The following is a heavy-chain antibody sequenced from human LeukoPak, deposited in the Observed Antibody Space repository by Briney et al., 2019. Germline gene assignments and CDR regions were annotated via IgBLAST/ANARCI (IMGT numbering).Heavy chain of an antibody. V-gene: IGHV3-23*01. CDR1: GFTFSSYA. J-gene: IGHJ4*02. CDR2: ISGSGGST. D-gene: IGHD2-15*01. Sequence: GGSLRLSCAASGFTFSSYAMSWVRQAPGKGLEWVSAISGSGGSTYYADSVKGRFTISRDNSKNTLYLQMNSLRAEDTAVYYCANEGIYCSGGSCYLFWGQGTLVTVSS. CDR3: ANEGIYCSGGSCYLF.